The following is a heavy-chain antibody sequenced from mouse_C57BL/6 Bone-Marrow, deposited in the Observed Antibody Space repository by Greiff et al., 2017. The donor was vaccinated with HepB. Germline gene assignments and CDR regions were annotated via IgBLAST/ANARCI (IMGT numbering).Heavy chain of an antibody. CDR3: ARFQNYYYVSSYAMDY. V-gene: IGHV14-3*01. J-gene: IGHJ4*01. CDR1: GFNIKNTY. D-gene: IGHD1-1*01. CDR2: IDPANGNT. Sequence: VHVEQSVAELVRPGASVKLSCTASGFNIKNTYMHWVKQRPEQGLEWIGRIDPANGNTKYAPKFQGKANITADTSYNTAYMQLISLTSEYTAIYYCARFQNYYYVSSYAMDYWGQVTSGTVSS.